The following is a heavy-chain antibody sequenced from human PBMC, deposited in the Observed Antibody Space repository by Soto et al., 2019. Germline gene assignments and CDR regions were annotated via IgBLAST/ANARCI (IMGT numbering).Heavy chain of an antibody. D-gene: IGHD3-16*01. CDR3: VRGYYDGRGYSNTFDL. Sequence: ETLSLTCTVSGASISSSYWSWIRQSPGKRLEWIGYIHYSGSTKFNPSLDNRATISVDTSKNQFSLKLSSVSAADTAVYYCVRGYYDGRGYSNTFDLWGQGTMVTVS. CDR2: IHYSGST. J-gene: IGHJ3*01. V-gene: IGHV4-59*01. CDR1: GASISSSY.